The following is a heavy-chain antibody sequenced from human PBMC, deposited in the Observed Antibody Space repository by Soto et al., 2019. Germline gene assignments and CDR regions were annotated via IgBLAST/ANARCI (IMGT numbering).Heavy chain of an antibody. D-gene: IGHD3-22*01. CDR1: GGSISSGGYY. CDR3: AREEWRITMII. Sequence: SETLSLTCTVSGGSISSGGYYWSWIRQPPGKGLEWIGYIYYSGSTYYNPSLKSRVTISVDTSKNQFSLKLSSVTAADTAVYYCAREEWRITMIIWGQGTLVTVSS. CDR2: IYYSGST. J-gene: IGHJ4*02. V-gene: IGHV4-31*03.